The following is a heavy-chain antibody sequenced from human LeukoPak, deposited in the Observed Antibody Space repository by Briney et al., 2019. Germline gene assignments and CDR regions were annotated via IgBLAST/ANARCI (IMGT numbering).Heavy chain of an antibody. CDR3: ARQLYYYYGMDV. CDR2: IYYGGST. V-gene: IGHV4-59*08. Sequence: SSETLSLTCTVSGGSISSYYWSWIRQPPGKGLEWIGYIYYGGSTNYNPSLKSRVTISVDTSKNQFSLKLSSVTAADTAVYYCARQLYYYYGMDVWGQGTTVTVSS. CDR1: GGSISSYY. J-gene: IGHJ6*02.